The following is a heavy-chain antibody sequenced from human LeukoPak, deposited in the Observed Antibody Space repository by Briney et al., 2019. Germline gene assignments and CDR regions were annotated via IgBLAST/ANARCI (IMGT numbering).Heavy chain of an antibody. CDR1: GFTFSSYA. Sequence: GGSLRLSCAASGFTFSSYAMHWVRQAPGKGLEWVAVISYDGSNKYYADSVKGRFTISRDNSKNTLYLQMNSLRAEDTAVYYCARGQIWNFDLWGRGTLVTVSS. CDR2: ISYDGSNK. CDR3: ARGQIWNFDL. V-gene: IGHV3-30-3*01. J-gene: IGHJ2*01.